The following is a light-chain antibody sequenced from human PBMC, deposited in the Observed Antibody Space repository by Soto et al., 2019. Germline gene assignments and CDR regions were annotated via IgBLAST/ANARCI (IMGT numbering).Light chain of an antibody. Sequence: DIQMTQSPSSVSASVGDRVTITCLACKGITNWLAWYQQKPGKAPKRLIYAASGLPSGVPSRFSGSGSGTDFTLTISGLQPEDFATYYCQQYNSYAFSFGPGTKVDIK. CDR2: AAS. V-gene: IGKV1D-16*01. J-gene: IGKJ3*01. CDR1: KGITNW. CDR3: QQYNSYAFS.